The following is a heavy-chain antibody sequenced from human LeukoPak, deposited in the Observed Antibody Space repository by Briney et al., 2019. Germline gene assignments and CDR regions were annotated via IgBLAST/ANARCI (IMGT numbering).Heavy chain of an antibody. CDR1: GGSFSGYY. V-gene: IGHV4-34*01. J-gene: IGHJ4*02. D-gene: IGHD3-10*01. CDR2: INHSGST. CDR3: ARSGRPGPLDY. Sequence: PSETLSLTCAVYGGSFSGYYWSWIRQPPGKGLEWIGEINHSGSTNYNPSLKSRVTISVDTSKNLFSLKLSSVTAADTAVYYCARSGRPGPLDYWGQGTLVTVSS.